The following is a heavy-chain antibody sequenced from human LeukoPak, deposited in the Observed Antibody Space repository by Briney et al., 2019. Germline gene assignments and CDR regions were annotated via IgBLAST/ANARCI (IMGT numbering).Heavy chain of an antibody. J-gene: IGHJ4*02. V-gene: IGHV1-8*01. CDR2: MNPNSGNT. CDR3: VRREYYDFWSGYPFPYFDY. CDR1: GYTFTNND. Sequence: ASVKVSCKASGYTFTNNDINWVRQATGQGLEWMGWMNPNSGNTGFAQKFQGRVTMTRNTSITTAYMELSSLRSEDTAVYYCVRREYYDFWSGYPFPYFDYWGQGTLVTVSS. D-gene: IGHD3-3*01.